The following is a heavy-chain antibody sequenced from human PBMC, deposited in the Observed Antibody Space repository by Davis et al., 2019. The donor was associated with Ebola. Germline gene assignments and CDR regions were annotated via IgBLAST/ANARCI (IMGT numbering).Heavy chain of an antibody. J-gene: IGHJ5*02. Sequence: SCAASGFTFSDYYMSWIRQAPGKGLEWVSYISSSGSTIYYADSVKGRFTISRDNAKNSLYLQMNSLRAEDTAVYYCARGEYSSKRGWFDPWGQGTLVTVSS. D-gene: IGHD6-13*01. CDR2: ISSSGSTI. CDR1: GFTFSDYY. V-gene: IGHV3-11*01. CDR3: ARGEYSSKRGWFDP.